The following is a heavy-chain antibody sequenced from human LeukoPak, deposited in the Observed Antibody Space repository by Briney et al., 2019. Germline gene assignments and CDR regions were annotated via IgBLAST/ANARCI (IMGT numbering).Heavy chain of an antibody. Sequence: GGSLRLSCAVSGFNFNSYWMNWVRQAPGKGLEWVANIKQDESEKNYVDSVKGRFTISRDNANNLLHLQMNNLRADDTAVYYCARRSGYYWDAFDVWGQGTMVAVSS. D-gene: IGHD3-22*01. CDR2: IKQDESEK. CDR1: GFNFNSYW. CDR3: ARRSGYYWDAFDV. V-gene: IGHV3-7*01. J-gene: IGHJ3*01.